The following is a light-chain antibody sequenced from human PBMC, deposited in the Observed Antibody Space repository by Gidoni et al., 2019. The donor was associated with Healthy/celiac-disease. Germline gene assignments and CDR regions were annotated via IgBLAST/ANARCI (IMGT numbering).Light chain of an antibody. CDR3: LQYYHYPRT. V-gene: IGKV1-6*01. Sequence: AIQMTQSPSSLSASVGDRVTITCRASQGIRNDLGLYQQKPGKAPKLLIYAASSLQSGVPSRFSGSGSGTDFTLTISSLQPGDFATYYCLQYYHYPRTFGQGTKVEIK. CDR1: QGIRND. J-gene: IGKJ1*01. CDR2: AAS.